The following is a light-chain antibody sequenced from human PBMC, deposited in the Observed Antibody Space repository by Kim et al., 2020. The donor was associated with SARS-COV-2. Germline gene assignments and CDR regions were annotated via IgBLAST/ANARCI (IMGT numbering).Light chain of an antibody. CDR2: GAS. V-gene: IGKV3-20*01. J-gene: IGKJ1*01. CDR3: QQHGTSPRT. CDR1: QSGSSTY. Sequence: EIVLTQSPGTLSLSPGERATLSCRASQSGSSTYLAWYQQRPGQAPRLLIYGASSRATGVPDRSSGSGSGADFTLTISRLEPEDFAVYYCQQHGTSPRTFGQGTKVDIK.